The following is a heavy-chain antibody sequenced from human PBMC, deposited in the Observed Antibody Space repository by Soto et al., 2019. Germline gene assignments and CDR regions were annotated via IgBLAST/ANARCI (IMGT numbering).Heavy chain of an antibody. J-gene: IGHJ4*02. V-gene: IGHV2-26*01. Sequence: QVTLKESGPVLVKPTETLTLTCTVSGFSLSNARMGVSWIRQPPGKALEWLAHIFSNDEKSYSTSLKSRLTNSKDTSQSQVVLNMTNMGPVDTGTYYFARIGAPRGQQPPGQYFFDYLGQGTLVTVSS. CDR3: ARIGAPRGQQPPGQYFFDY. CDR1: GFSLSNARMG. CDR2: IFSNDEK. D-gene: IGHD6-13*01.